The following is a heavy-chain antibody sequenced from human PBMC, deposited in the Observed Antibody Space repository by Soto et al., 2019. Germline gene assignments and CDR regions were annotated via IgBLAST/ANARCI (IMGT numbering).Heavy chain of an antibody. J-gene: IGHJ6*02. CDR2: IYPGDSDT. V-gene: IGHV5-51*01. CDR1: GYSFTSYL. D-gene: IGHD4-4*01. Sequence: GESLKISCKGSGYSFTSYLIGLVRHMPGKGLEWMGIIYPGDSDTRYSPSFQGQVTISPDKSISTAHLQWSSLKASDTAMYYCASHGVVTNYGMDVWGQGTTVTVAS. CDR3: ASHGVVTNYGMDV.